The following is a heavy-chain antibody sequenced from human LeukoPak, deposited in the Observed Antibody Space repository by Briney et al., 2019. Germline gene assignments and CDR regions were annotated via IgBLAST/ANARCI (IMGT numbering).Heavy chain of an antibody. CDR2: INHSGST. CDR3: ARAPGRRYFDY. J-gene: IGHJ4*02. D-gene: IGHD1-14*01. V-gene: IGHV4-34*01. Sequence: PSETLSLTCAVYGGSFSGYYWSWIRQPPGKGLELIGEINHSGSTNYNPSLKSRVTISVDTSKNQFSLKLSSVTAADTAVYYCARAPGRRYFDYWGQGTLVTVSS. CDR1: GGSFSGYY.